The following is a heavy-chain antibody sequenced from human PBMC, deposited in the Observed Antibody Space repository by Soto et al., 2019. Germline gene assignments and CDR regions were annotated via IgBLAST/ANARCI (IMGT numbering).Heavy chain of an antibody. D-gene: IGHD4-4*01. J-gene: IGHJ4*02. Sequence: SETLSLTCTVSGASITSSYWSWIRQSPGKGLEWIAYIYHTGTTNYNPSLKSRVTISIDTSKSQFSLGLTSLTTADTAVYFCARGGNRYSKTESGVGGYEDWGQGTLDPLPS. CDR1: GASITSSY. CDR2: IYHTGTT. CDR3: ARGGNRYSKTESGVGGYED. V-gene: IGHV4-59*01.